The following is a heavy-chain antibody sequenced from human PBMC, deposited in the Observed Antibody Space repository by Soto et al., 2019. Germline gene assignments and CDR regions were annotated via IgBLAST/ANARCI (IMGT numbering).Heavy chain of an antibody. CDR2: INAGNGNT. V-gene: IGHV1-3*01. CDR3: ARDHDYGGKTPLWFDP. CDR1: GYTFTSYA. D-gene: IGHD4-17*01. J-gene: IGHJ5*02. Sequence: ASVKVSCKASGYTFTSYAMHWVRQAPGQRLEWMGWINAGNGNTKYSQKFQGRVTITRDTSASTAYMELSSLRSEDTAVYYCARDHDYGGKTPLWFDPWVQGTLVTVPQ.